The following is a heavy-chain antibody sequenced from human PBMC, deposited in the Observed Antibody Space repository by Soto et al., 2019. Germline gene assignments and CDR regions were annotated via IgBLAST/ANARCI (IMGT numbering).Heavy chain of an antibody. CDR2: ISGSGGST. CDR3: ARNPSSRSYYYGMDV. CDR1: GFTFSSYA. D-gene: IGHD3-10*01. J-gene: IGHJ6*02. Sequence: EVQLLESGGGLVQPGGSLRLSCAASGFTFSSYAMSWVRQAPGKGLEWVSAISGSGGSTYYADSVKGRFTISRDNSKNTLYLQMNSLRAEDTAVYYCARNPSSRSYYYGMDVWGQGTTVTVSS. V-gene: IGHV3-23*01.